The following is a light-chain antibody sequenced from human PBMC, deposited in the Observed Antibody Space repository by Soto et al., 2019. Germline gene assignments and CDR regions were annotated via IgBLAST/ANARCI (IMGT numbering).Light chain of an antibody. J-gene: IGKJ5*01. CDR1: QSVGTY. CDR2: DTS. CDR3: QQRTKCPPT. Sequence: DIVLTQSPATLSLSPGARATLSCRASQSVGTYLAWYQQKPGQAPRLLIFDTSNRATGIAARFSGSGSGTDFTLTISSLEPEDFAVYYCQQRTKCPPTFGQGTRLEIK. V-gene: IGKV3-11*01.